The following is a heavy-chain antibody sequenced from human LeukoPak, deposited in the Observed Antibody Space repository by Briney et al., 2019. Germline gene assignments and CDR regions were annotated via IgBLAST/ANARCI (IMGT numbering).Heavy chain of an antibody. V-gene: IGHV1-69*04. CDR3: ARDPGYGEDY. CDR1: GGTFSSYA. D-gene: IGHD4-17*01. J-gene: IGHJ4*02. Sequence: VASVKVSCKASGGTFSSYAISWVRQAPGQGLEWMGRIIPILGIANYAQKFQGRVTITADKSASTAYMELSSLRSEDTAVYYCARDPGYGEDYWGQGTLVTVSS. CDR2: IIPILGIA.